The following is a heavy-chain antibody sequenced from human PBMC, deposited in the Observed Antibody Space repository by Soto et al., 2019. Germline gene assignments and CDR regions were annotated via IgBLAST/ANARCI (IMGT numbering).Heavy chain of an antibody. Sequence: SETLSLTCAVSGGSISSSNWWSWVRQPPGKGLEWIGEIYHSGSTNYNPSLKSRVTISVDKSKNQFPLKLSSVTAADTAVYYCASDNSGMVRGVTPFDPWGQGTLVTVSS. J-gene: IGHJ5*02. CDR2: IYHSGST. CDR1: GGSISSSNW. V-gene: IGHV4-4*02. CDR3: ASDNSGMVRGVTPFDP. D-gene: IGHD3-10*01.